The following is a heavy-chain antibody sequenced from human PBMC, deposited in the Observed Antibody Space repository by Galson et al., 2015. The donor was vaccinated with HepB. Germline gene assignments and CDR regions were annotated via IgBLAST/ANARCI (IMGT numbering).Heavy chain of an antibody. V-gene: IGHV3-23*01. Sequence: SLRLSCAASGFTFSSYAMSWVRQAPGKGLEWVSAISGSGGSTYYADSVKGRFTISRDNSKNTLYLQMNSLRAEGTAVYYCAKVTAVAGTGEDYYYGMDVWGQGTTVTVSS. J-gene: IGHJ6*02. D-gene: IGHD6-19*01. CDR3: AKVTAVAGTGEDYYYGMDV. CDR1: GFTFSSYA. CDR2: ISGSGGST.